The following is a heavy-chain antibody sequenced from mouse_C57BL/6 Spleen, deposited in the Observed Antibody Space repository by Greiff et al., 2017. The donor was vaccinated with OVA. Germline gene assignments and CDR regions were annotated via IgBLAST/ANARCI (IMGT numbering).Heavy chain of an antibody. D-gene: IGHD1-1*01. CDR2: IYPSDSET. CDR3: ARRAYYYGSSYWFAY. CDR1: GYTFTSYW. J-gene: IGHJ3*01. Sequence: QVQLQQPGAELVRPGSSVKLSCKASGYTFTSYWLDWVKQRPGQGLEWIGNIYPSDSETHYNQKFKDKATLTVDKSSSPAYMQLSSLTSEDSAVYYCARRAYYYGSSYWFAYWGQGTLVTVAA. V-gene: IGHV1-61*01.